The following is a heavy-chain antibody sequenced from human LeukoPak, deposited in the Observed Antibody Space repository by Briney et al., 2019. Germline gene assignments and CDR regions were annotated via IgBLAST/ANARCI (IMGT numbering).Heavy chain of an antibody. J-gene: IGHJ4*02. CDR2: IKQDGSVT. CDR1: GFTFSNYW. V-gene: IGHV3-7*01. Sequence: PGGSLRLSCAASGFTFSNYWMSWVRQAPGKGLEWVANIKQDGSVTYYVESVKGRFAISRNNARNSVYLQMNSLRAEDTAVYYCARIGYSSSCTDYWGQGTLVTVSS. CDR3: ARIGYSSSCTDY. D-gene: IGHD6-13*01.